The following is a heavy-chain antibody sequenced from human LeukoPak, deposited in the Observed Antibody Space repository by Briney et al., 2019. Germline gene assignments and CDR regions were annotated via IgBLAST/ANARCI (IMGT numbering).Heavy chain of an antibody. V-gene: IGHV4-59*01. Sequence: PSETLSLTCTVSGGSISSYYWSWIRQPPGKGLEWIGYIYYSGITNYNPSLKSRVTISVDTSKNQFSLKLTSVTAADTALYYCARSQFSGNWFDPWGQGTLVTVSS. J-gene: IGHJ5*02. CDR1: GGSISSYY. CDR2: IYYSGIT. CDR3: ARSQFSGNWFDP.